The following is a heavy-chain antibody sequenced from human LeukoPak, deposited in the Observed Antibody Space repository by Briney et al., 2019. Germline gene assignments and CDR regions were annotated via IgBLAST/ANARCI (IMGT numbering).Heavy chain of an antibody. Sequence: GGPLRLSCAASGFTFSSYGMHWVRQAPGKGLEWVSFIHYDGSNKYYADSVKGRFTISRDNSKNTLYLQMNSLRADDTAVYYCARGDKMTTWRRTYNCFDPWGQGTLVTVSS. CDR3: ARGDKMTTWRRTYNCFDP. CDR2: IHYDGSNK. V-gene: IGHV3-30*02. J-gene: IGHJ5*02. D-gene: IGHD5-24*01. CDR1: GFTFSSYG.